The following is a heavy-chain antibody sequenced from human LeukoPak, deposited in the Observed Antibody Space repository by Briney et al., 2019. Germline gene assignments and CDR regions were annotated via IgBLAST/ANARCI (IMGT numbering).Heavy chain of an antibody. CDR2: IKQDGSEK. V-gene: IGHV3-7*01. J-gene: IGHJ4*02. Sequence: GGSLRLSCAASGFTFSSYWMGWVRQAPGKGLEWVANIKQDGSEKYYVDSVKGRFTISRDNAKNSLYLQMNSLRAEDTAMYYCARDGERGDFDYWGQGTLVTVSS. CDR1: GFTFSSYW. D-gene: IGHD2-21*01. CDR3: ARDGERGDFDY.